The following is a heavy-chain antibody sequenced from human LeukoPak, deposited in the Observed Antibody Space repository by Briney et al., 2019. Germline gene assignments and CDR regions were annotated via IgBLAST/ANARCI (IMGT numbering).Heavy chain of an antibody. J-gene: IGHJ3*02. V-gene: IGHV5-51*01. CDR3: ARRSFLGYCSTTSCRTPFDI. CDR2: IFPADSDT. Sequence: ASVKISCKGSGYIFTTYWISWVRQMPGKGLEWMGIIFPADSDTRYSPSFQGQVTISADKSINTVYLQWSSLEASDTAVHYCARRSFLGYCSTTSCRTPFDIWGQGTIATISS. CDR1: GYIFTTYW. D-gene: IGHD2-2*01.